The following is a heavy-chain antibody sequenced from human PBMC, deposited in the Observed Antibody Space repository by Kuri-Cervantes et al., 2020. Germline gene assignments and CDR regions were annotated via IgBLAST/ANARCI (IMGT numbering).Heavy chain of an antibody. CDR2: IIPIFGTA. V-gene: IGHV1-69*06. Sequence: SVKVSCKASGGTFGSYAISWVRQAPGQGLEWMGGIIPIFGTANYAQKFQGRVTITADKSTSTAYMELSSLRSEDTAVYYCAREGAAAAKFGYAFDIWGQGTMVTVSS. CDR1: GGTFGSYA. D-gene: IGHD6-13*01. J-gene: IGHJ3*02. CDR3: AREGAAAAKFGYAFDI.